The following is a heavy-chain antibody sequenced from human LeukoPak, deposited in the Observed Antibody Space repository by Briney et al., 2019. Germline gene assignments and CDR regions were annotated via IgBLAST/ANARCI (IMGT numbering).Heavy chain of an antibody. CDR3: ARDREGIAAAGTFASNWFDP. D-gene: IGHD6-13*01. CDR1: GGSISSSDSY. Sequence: SETLSLTCTVSGGSISSSDSYWGWIRQPPGTGLEWIGNIYYSGTTYYNPSLKSRVTISVDTSKNHFSLKLSSVTAADTAMYYCARDREGIAAAGTFASNWFDPWGQGTLVTVSS. V-gene: IGHV4-39*07. CDR2: IYYSGTT. J-gene: IGHJ5*02.